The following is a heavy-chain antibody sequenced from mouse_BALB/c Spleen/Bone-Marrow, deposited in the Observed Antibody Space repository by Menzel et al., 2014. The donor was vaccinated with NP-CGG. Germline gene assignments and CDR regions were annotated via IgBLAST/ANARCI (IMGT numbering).Heavy chain of an antibody. V-gene: IGHV1-7*01. CDR3: ARGGNWDGFAY. D-gene: IGHD4-1*01. CDR2: INPSTGYT. Sequence: VQLQQSGAELAKPGASVKMSCKASGYTFTSYWMHWVKQRPGQXXXWIGYINPSTGYTEYNQKFKDKATLTADKSSSTAYIQLXSLTSEDSAVYYCARGGNWDGFAYWGQGTLVTVSA. CDR1: GYTFTSYW. J-gene: IGHJ3*01.